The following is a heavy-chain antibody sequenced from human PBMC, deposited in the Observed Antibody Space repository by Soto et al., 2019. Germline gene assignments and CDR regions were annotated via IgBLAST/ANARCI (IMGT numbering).Heavy chain of an antibody. Sequence: SETLSLTCAVYGGSFSGYYWSWIRQPPGKGLEWIGEINHSGSTNYNPSLKSRVTISVDTSKNQFSLKLSSVTAADTAVYYCARGRYFRMFVVPAAIVAYFDYWGQGTLVTVSS. D-gene: IGHD2-2*01. CDR2: INHSGST. CDR1: GGSFSGYY. V-gene: IGHV4-34*01. CDR3: ARGRYFRMFVVPAAIVAYFDY. J-gene: IGHJ4*02.